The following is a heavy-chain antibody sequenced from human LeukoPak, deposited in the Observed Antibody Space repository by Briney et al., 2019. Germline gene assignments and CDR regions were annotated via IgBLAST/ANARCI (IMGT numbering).Heavy chain of an antibody. CDR2: ISYDGSNK. D-gene: IGHD6-19*01. CDR1: GFTFSDFA. CDR3: ARGPGYSSGWYGSLAY. V-gene: IGHV3-30-3*01. Sequence: GGSLRLSCAASGFTFSDFAMHWVRQAPGKGLEWVAVISYDGSNKYYADSVKGRFTISRDNSKNTLYLQMNSLRAEDTAVYYCARGPGYSSGWYGSLAYWGQGTLVTVSS. J-gene: IGHJ4*02.